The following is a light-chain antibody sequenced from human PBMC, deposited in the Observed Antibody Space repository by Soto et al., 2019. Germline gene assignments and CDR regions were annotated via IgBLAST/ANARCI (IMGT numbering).Light chain of an antibody. CDR2: EVS. J-gene: IGLJ1*01. V-gene: IGLV2-14*01. CDR3: SSYTSSSIDYV. Sequence: QSVLTQPASVSGSTGQSITISCTGTSSDVGGYNYVSWYQQHPVKAPKLMIYEVSNRPSGVSNRFSGSKSGNTASLTISGLQAEDEADYYCSSYTSSSIDYVFGTGTKLTVL. CDR1: SSDVGGYNY.